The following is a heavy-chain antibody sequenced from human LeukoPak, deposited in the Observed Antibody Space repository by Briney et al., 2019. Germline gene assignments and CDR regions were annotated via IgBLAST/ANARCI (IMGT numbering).Heavy chain of an antibody. J-gene: IGHJ4*02. V-gene: IGHV3-23*01. CDR1: GFTFSSYA. Sequence: GGSLRLSCAASGFTFSSYAMSWVRQAPGKGLEWVSAISGSGGSTYYADSVKGRFTISIDNSKNTLYLQMNSLRAEDTAVYYCAKTADYGSGSYYTDHYFDYWGQGTLVTVSS. CDR2: ISGSGGST. CDR3: AKTADYGSGSYYTDHYFDY. D-gene: IGHD3-10*01.